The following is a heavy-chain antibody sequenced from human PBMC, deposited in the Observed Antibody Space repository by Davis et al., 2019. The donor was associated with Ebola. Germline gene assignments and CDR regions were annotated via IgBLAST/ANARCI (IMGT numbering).Heavy chain of an antibody. CDR3: ARPHYSGSVGQFDY. D-gene: IGHD1-26*01. CDR2: IRNGTSTI. V-gene: IGHV3-48*01. CDR1: GFTFSSYS. Sequence: GESLKISCAASGFTFSSYSMNWVRQAPGKGLEWVSYIRNGTSTIYYADSVKGRFTISRDNAKNSLYLQMNSLRAEDTAVYYCARPHYSGSVGQFDYWGQGTLVTVSS. J-gene: IGHJ4*02.